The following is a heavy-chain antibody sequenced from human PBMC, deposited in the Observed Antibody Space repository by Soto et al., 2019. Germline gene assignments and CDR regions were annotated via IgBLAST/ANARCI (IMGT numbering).Heavy chain of an antibody. J-gene: IGHJ4*02. D-gene: IGHD3-16*01. CDR3: AIQGGGVVY. V-gene: IGHV1-18*01. Sequence: ASVKVSCKASGYTFTSYGISWVRQAPGQGLEWMGWISANNGNTNYAQKFQGRVTMTRDTSTSTAYMELRNLKSDDTAVYSCAIQGGGVVYWGQGTLVTVSS. CDR1: GYTFTSYG. CDR2: ISANNGNT.